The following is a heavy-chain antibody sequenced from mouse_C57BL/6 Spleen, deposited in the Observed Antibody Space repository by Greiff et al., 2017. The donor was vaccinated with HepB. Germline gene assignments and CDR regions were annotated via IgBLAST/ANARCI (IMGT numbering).Heavy chain of an antibody. D-gene: IGHD2-3*01. CDR1: GYAFTNYL. Sequence: QVQLQQPGAELVRPGTSVKVSCKASGYAFTNYLIEWVKQRPGQGLEWIGVINPGSGGTNYNEKFKGKATLTADKSSSTAYMQLSSLTSEDSAVYCCARSPDDGYYGDYWGQGTTLTVSS. J-gene: IGHJ2*01. V-gene: IGHV1-54*01. CDR2: INPGSGGT. CDR3: ARSPDDGYYGDY.